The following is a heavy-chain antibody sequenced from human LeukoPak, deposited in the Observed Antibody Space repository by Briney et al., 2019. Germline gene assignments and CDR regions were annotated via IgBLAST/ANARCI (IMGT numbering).Heavy chain of an antibody. CDR1: GFSFSSYV. V-gene: IGHV3-23*01. CDR2: ISDSGVGT. Sequence: GGSLRLSCAASGFSFSSYVMSWVRQAPGEGLEWVSTISDSGVGTHYADSVKGRFTISRDNSKNTLFLQLNSLRAEDTAVYYCARDLGYCTNGVCHTRFDYWGQGTLVAVSS. CDR3: ARDLGYCTNGVCHTRFDY. J-gene: IGHJ4*02. D-gene: IGHD2-8*01.